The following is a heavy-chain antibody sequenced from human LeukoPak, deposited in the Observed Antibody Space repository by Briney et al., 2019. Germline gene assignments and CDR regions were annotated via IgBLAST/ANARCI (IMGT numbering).Heavy chain of an antibody. Sequence: SETLSLTCTVSGGSISSGDYYWSWIRQPPGKGLEWIGYIYYSGSTYYNPSLKSRVTISVDTSKNQFSLKLSSVTAADTAVYYRAGEGCLDLGYCSSTSWNIRGYYYYYMDVWGKGTTVTVSS. V-gene: IGHV4-30-4*08. CDR3: AGEGCLDLGYCSSTSWNIRGYYYYYMDV. CDR2: IYYSGST. D-gene: IGHD2-2*01. J-gene: IGHJ6*03. CDR1: GGSISSGDYY.